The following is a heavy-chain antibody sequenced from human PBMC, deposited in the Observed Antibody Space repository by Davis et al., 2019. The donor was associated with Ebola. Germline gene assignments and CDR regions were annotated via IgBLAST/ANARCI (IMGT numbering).Heavy chain of an antibody. D-gene: IGHD3-10*01. V-gene: IGHV4-59*12. J-gene: IGHJ5*02. CDR3: ARGGGSGSYGYNWFDP. CDR1: GGSISSYY. Sequence: TLSLTCTVSGGSISSYYWSWIRQPPGKGLEWIGYIYYSGSTYYNPSLKSRVTISVDTSKNQFSLKLSSVTAADTAVYYCARGGGSGSYGYNWFDPWGQGTLVTVSS. CDR2: IYYSGST.